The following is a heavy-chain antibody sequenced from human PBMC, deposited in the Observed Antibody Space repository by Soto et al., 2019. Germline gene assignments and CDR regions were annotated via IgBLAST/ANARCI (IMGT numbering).Heavy chain of an antibody. CDR1: GGSISSYY. J-gene: IGHJ4*02. Sequence: QVQLQESGPGPVKPSETLSLTCTVSGGSISSYYWSWIRQPPGKGLEWIGYIYYSGSTNYNPSLKSRVTISVDTSKNQFSLRLRSMTAADTAVYYCARGRPWELYDYWGQGARVTVSS. D-gene: IGHD1-26*01. V-gene: IGHV4-59*01. CDR2: IYYSGST. CDR3: ARGRPWELYDY.